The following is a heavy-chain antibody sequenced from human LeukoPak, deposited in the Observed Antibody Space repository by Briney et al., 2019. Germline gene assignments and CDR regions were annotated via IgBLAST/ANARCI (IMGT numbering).Heavy chain of an antibody. CDR1: GYTFTSYG. J-gene: IGHJ4*02. CDR2: ISAYNGNT. Sequence: GASVKVSCKASGYTFTSYGISWVRQAPGQGLEWMGWISAYNGNTNYAQKLQGRVTMTTDTSTSTAYMELRSLRSDDTAVYYCARGGGNIVVVRRRGEYFDYWGQGTLVTVSS. V-gene: IGHV1-18*01. CDR3: ARGGGNIVVVRRRGEYFDY. D-gene: IGHD2-2*01.